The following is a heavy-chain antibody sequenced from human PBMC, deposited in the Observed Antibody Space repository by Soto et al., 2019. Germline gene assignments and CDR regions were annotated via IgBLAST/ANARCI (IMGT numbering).Heavy chain of an antibody. J-gene: IGHJ6*03. CDR1: GYTFTSYD. V-gene: IGHV1-8*01. CDR2: MNPNSGNT. D-gene: IGHD5-18*01. CDR3: ARVVQLWNQESWNYYYYYYMDV. Sequence: ASVKVSCKASGYTFTSYDINWVRQATGQGLERMGWMNPNSGNTGYAQKFQGRVTMTRNTSISTAYMELSSLRSEDTAVYYCARVVQLWNQESWNYYYYYYMDVWGKGTTVTVSS.